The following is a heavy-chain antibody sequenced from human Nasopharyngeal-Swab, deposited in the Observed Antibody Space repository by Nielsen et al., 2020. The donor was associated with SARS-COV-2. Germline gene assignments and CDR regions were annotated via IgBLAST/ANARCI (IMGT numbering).Heavy chain of an antibody. CDR2: ISWNSGSI. CDR1: GFPFDDYA. CDR3: AKDTAYYPVVAFDI. D-gene: IGHD3-10*01. J-gene: IGHJ3*02. V-gene: IGHV3-9*01. Sequence: SLKISCAASGFPFDDYAMHWVRQAPGKGLEWVSGISWNSGSIGYADSVKGRFTISRDNAKNSLYLQMNSLRAEDTALYYCAKDTAYYPVVAFDIWGQGTMVTVSS.